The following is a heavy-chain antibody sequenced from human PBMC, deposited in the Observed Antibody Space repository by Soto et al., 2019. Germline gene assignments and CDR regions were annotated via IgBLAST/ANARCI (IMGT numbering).Heavy chain of an antibody. CDR3: ARGVYYYDGSGYYLDAFDI. CDR1: RGSISSGGYY. V-gene: IGHV4-31*03. CDR2: IYYSGST. D-gene: IGHD3-22*01. Sequence: SETLSLTCTVSRGSISSGGYYWSWIRQHPGKGLEWIGYIYYSGSTYYNPSLKSRVTISVDTSKNQFSLKLSSVTAADTAVYYCARGVYYYDGSGYYLDAFDIWGQGTMVTVSS. J-gene: IGHJ3*02.